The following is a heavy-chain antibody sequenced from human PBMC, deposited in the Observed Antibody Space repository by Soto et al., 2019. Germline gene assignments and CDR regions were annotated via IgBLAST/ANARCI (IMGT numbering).Heavy chain of an antibody. V-gene: IGHV3-30*04. D-gene: IGHD2-15*01. J-gene: IGHJ4*02. CDR3: ARAGGGYLDF. CDR1: GFTFSYYA. Sequence: QVQLVESGGGVVQPGRSLRLSCAASGFTFSYYALHWVRQAPGKGPECVAYMSNDGGEKLYTDSVKGRFTISRDNSKNTLYLEMNSLRAEDTAVYYCARAGGGYLDFWGQGTLVTVSS. CDR2: MSNDGGEK.